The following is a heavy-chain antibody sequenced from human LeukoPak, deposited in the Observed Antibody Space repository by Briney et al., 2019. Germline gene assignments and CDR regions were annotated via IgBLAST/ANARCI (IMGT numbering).Heavy chain of an antibody. V-gene: IGHV3-21*01. CDR3: ARDSVGYYGSGGYYKFDY. Sequence: PGGSLRLSCAASGFTFSSYGMHWVRQAPGKGLEWVSSISSSSSYIYYADSVKGRFIISRDNAKNSLYLQMNSLRAEDTAVYYCARDSVGYYGSGGYYKFDYWGQGTLVTVSS. CDR1: GFTFSSYG. CDR2: ISSSSSYI. D-gene: IGHD3-10*01. J-gene: IGHJ4*02.